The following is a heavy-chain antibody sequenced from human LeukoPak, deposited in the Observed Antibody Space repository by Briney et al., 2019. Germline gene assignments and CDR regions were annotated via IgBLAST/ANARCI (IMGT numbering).Heavy chain of an antibody. J-gene: IGHJ4*02. CDR1: GFTFSSYA. CDR3: VKDWTYSFED. V-gene: IGHV3-23*01. D-gene: IGHD3/OR15-3a*01. Sequence: GGSLRLSCAASGFTFSSYAMSWVRQAPGKGLEWVSAISGSGGSTYYADSVKGRFTISRDNAKNSLSLQMNSLRVEDTAVYYCVKDWTYSFEDWGQGTLVTVSS. CDR2: ISGSGGST.